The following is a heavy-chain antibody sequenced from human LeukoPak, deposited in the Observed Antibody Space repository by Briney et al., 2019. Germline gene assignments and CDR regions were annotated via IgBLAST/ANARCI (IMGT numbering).Heavy chain of an antibody. Sequence: GGSLRLSCAATGFTFSNYSTNWVCQAPGKGLEWVSCISISSNYIYYPDSVKGRFTISRDNAKNSLYLQMNSLRAEDTAVYYCARDGGGGLDYWGQGTLVTVSS. CDR1: GFTFSNYS. V-gene: IGHV3-21*01. CDR2: ISISSNYI. D-gene: IGHD2-15*01. CDR3: ARDGGGGLDY. J-gene: IGHJ4*02.